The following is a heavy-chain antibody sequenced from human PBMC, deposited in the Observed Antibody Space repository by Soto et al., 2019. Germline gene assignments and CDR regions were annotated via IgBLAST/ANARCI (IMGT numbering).Heavy chain of an antibody. J-gene: IGHJ4*02. Sequence: GGSLRLSCAASGFTFSSYAMSWVRQAPGKGLEWVSAISGSGGSTYYADSVKGRFTISRDNSKNTLYLQMNSLRAEDTAVYYCAKDQYSSSHPIWFDYWGQGTLVTVSS. D-gene: IGHD6-6*01. V-gene: IGHV3-23*01. CDR1: GFTFSSYA. CDR3: AKDQYSSSHPIWFDY. CDR2: ISGSGGST.